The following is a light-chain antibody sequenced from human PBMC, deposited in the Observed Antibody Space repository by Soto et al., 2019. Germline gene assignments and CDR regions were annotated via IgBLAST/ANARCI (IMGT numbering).Light chain of an antibody. CDR3: QEYNSAPYT. V-gene: IGKV1-27*01. CDR2: AAS. Sequence: DIQMTHSPSSLSASVGARVTITCRASQGISNYLAWYQQKPGKVPKLLIYAASTLQSGVPSRFSGSGSGTDFTLTISSLQPEDVAIYYCQEYNSAPYTFGQGTKLEIK. J-gene: IGKJ2*01. CDR1: QGISNY.